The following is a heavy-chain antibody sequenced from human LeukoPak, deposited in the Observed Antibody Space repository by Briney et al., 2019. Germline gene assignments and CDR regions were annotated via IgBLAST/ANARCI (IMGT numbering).Heavy chain of an antibody. CDR2: SIPIFGTA. Sequence: SVQVSCKASGCTFSSYAISGLRPAPGQGLDGMGGSIPIFGTAIYAQKFQGRVTITTDESTSTAYMELSSLRSEDTAVYYCVRAGIVGATGSDYWGQGTLVTVSS. CDR1: GCTFSSYA. CDR3: VRAGIVGATGSDY. V-gene: IGHV1-69*05. J-gene: IGHJ4*02. D-gene: IGHD1-26*01.